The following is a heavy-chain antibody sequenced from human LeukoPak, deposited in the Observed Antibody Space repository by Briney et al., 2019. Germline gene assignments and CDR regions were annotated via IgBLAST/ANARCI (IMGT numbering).Heavy chain of an antibody. CDR3: AREARSSANKNWFDP. V-gene: IGHV4-4*07. D-gene: IGHD1-26*01. J-gene: IGHJ5*02. CDR1: GGSISSYY. Sequence: SETLSLTCTVSGGSISSYYWSWIRQPAGKGLEWIGRIYTSGSTNYNPSLKSRVTMSADTSKNQFSLKLSSVTAADTAVYYCAREARSSANKNWFDPWGQGTLVTVSS. CDR2: IYTSGST.